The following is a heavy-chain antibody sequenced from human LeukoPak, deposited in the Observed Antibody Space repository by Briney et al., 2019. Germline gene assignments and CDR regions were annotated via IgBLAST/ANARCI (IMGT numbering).Heavy chain of an antibody. CDR2: MNPNSGNT. CDR1: GYTFTSYD. CDR3: ARGRGSYDILTGYYTNFDY. J-gene: IGHJ4*02. V-gene: IGHV1-8*01. D-gene: IGHD3-9*01. Sequence: ASVTVSCKASGYTFTSYDINWVRQATGQGLEWMGWMNPNSGNTGYAQKFQGRVTMTRNTSISTAYMELSRLRSEDTAVYYCARGRGSYDILTGYYTNFDYWGQGTLVTVSS.